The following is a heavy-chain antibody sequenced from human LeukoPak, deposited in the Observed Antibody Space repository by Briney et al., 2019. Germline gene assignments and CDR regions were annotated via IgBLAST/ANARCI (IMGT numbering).Heavy chain of an antibody. D-gene: IGHD2-21*02. CDR3: AKDLERHIVVVTASAVDY. V-gene: IGHV3-30*18. Sequence: PGRSLRLSCAASGFTFSSYGMHWVRQAPGKGLEWVAVISYDGSNKYYVDSVKGRFTISRDNSKNTLSLQMNSLRTEDTAVYYCAKDLERHIVVVTASAVDYWGQGTLVTVSS. CDR1: GFTFSSYG. CDR2: ISYDGSNK. J-gene: IGHJ4*02.